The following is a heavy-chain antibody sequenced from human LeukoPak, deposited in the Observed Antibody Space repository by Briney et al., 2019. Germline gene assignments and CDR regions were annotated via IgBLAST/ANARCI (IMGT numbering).Heavy chain of an antibody. V-gene: IGHV3-21*01. CDR1: GFTFSSFS. J-gene: IGHJ4*02. D-gene: IGHD1-26*01. CDR3: TRSPSLGGSYWGFDY. CDR2: ISSSSGSI. Sequence: GGSLRLSCAASGFTFSSFSMNWVRQAPGKGLEWVSSISSSSGSIYYADSLKGRFTISRDNAKNTLYLQMNSLRADDTAVYYCTRSPSLGGSYWGFDYWGQGTLLTVSS.